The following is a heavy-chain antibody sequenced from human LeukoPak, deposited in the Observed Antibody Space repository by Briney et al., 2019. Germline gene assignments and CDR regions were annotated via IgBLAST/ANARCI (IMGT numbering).Heavy chain of an antibody. V-gene: IGHV3-11*04. CDR1: GFTFSDSY. CDR3: ARDQKAVPAAMSYYYYMDV. D-gene: IGHD2-2*01. J-gene: IGHJ6*03. CDR2: ISHRADNI. Sequence: GGSLRLSCAASGFTFSDSYMSWIRQAPGKGLEWVAYISHRADNIYYADSVRGRFAISRDNAMNSLYLQMNSLRAEDTAVYYCARDQKAVPAAMSYYYYMDVWGKGTTVTVSS.